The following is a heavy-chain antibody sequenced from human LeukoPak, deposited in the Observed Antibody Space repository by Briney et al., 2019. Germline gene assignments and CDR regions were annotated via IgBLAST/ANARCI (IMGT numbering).Heavy chain of an antibody. D-gene: IGHD4-11*01. V-gene: IGHV4-59*08. CDR3: ARHGGAYSFDS. CDR2: IYYGGST. CDR1: HGSINSYY. Sequence: SETLSLTCTVSHGSINSYYWSWIRQPPGKGLEWIGYIYYGGSTNYNPSLKSRVAISVDTSKNQFSLKLSSVTAADAAVYYCARHGGAYSFDSWGQGTLVTVSS. J-gene: IGHJ4*02.